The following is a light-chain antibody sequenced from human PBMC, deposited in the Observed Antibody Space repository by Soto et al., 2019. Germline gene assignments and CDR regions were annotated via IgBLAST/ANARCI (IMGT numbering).Light chain of an antibody. CDR1: QSVSSR. Sequence: VVTQSQATLSASPGERVDLSCRARQSVSSRLAWYQRRPGQVPKLLIYDTSTRAPGISAMFSGSLSGTEFAHTFSSLQSEDFAVYCCQEYIQWPPGKVGPGTKVDSK. J-gene: IGKJ1*01. V-gene: IGKV3-15*01. CDR2: DTS. CDR3: QEYIQWPPGK.